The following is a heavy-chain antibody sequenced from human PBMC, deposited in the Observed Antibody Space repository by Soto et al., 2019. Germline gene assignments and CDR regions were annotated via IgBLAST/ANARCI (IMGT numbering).Heavy chain of an antibody. CDR1: GFTFSSYG. V-gene: IGHV3-20*01. CDR2: INWNGGST. Sequence: PGGSLRLSCAASGFTFSSYGMHWVRQAPGNGLEWVSGINWNGGSTGYADSVKGRFTISRDNAKNSLYLQMNSLRAEDTALYHCARAGSAPHYYYYYMDVWGKGTTVTVSS. J-gene: IGHJ6*03. CDR3: ARAGSAPHYYYYYMDV.